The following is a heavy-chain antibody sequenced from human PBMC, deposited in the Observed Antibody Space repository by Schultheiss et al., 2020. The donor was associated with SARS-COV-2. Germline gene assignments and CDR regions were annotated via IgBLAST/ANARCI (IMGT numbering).Heavy chain of an antibody. CDR1: GFTFSWYA. CDR2: IWYDGSNK. Sequence: GGSLRLSCAASGFTFSWYAMHWVRQAPGKGLEWVAVIWYDGSNKYYADSVKGRFTISRDNAKNSLYLQMNSLRAEDTAVYYCAREGGVKESSGYYSPHYYYYYGMDVWGQGTTVTVSS. V-gene: IGHV3-30*04. CDR3: AREGGVKESSGYYSPHYYYYYGMDV. J-gene: IGHJ6*02. D-gene: IGHD3-22*01.